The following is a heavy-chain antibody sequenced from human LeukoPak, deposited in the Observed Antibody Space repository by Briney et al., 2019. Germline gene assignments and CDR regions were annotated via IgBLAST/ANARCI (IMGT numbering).Heavy chain of an antibody. CDR1: GFTLSNYH. J-gene: IGHJ4*02. CDR2: ISTFNTAI. V-gene: IGHV3-48*01. CDR3: ARGVGSGWYSDY. Sequence: GGSLRLSCAASGFTLSNYHMNRVRQAPGKGLQWVSYISTFNTAIYYADSVKGRFTISRDNSKNTLYLQMNSLRAEDTAVYYCARGVGSGWYSDYWGQGTLVTVSS. D-gene: IGHD6-19*01.